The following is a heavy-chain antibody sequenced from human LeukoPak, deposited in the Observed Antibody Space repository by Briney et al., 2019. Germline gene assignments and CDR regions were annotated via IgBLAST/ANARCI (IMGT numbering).Heavy chain of an antibody. CDR1: GFSLSSNW. D-gene: IGHD3-16*01. Sequence: GGSLRLSCTASGFSLSSNWMTWVRQAPGKGLEWVGNINPGGSEKLYVDSVRGRFTISRDNARSSVYLQMTSLRADDTALYYCASERSTIWWKTVSIWFDPWGQGTLVTVSS. CDR2: INPGGSEK. V-gene: IGHV3-7*01. CDR3: ASERSTIWWKTVSIWFDP. J-gene: IGHJ5*02.